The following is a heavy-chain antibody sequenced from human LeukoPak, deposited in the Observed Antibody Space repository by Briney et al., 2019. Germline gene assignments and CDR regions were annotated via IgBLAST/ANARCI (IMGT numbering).Heavy chain of an antibody. Sequence: GESLKISCQGSGYSFTSYWIGWVRQMPGKGLEWMGIIYPGDSDTRYSPSFQGQVTISADKSISTAYLQWSSLKTSDAAMYYCARRYSSTWVFDYWGQGTLVTVSS. CDR3: ARRYSSTWVFDY. D-gene: IGHD6-13*01. V-gene: IGHV5-51*01. J-gene: IGHJ4*02. CDR1: GYSFTSYW. CDR2: IYPGDSDT.